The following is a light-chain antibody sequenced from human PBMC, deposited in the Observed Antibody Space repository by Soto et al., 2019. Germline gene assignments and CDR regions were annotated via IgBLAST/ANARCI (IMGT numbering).Light chain of an antibody. CDR1: QTVTSYY. V-gene: IGKV3-20*01. J-gene: IGKJ1*01. CDR3: QQYGSSPSWT. Sequence: EIVLTQSPGTLSLSPGERATLSCGASQTVTSYYLAWYQQKPGQAPRLLIFGASIRVTGIPDRFIGSGSGTDFTLTISRLEPEDFAVYYCQQYGSSPSWTFGQGTKVDIK. CDR2: GAS.